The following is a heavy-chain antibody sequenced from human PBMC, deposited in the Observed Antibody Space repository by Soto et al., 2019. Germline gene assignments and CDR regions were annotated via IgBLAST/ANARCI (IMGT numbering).Heavy chain of an antibody. V-gene: IGHV1-3*01. D-gene: IGHD3-16*02. Sequence: ASVNVSCKSSGYTFTSYAIHWVRQAPGQRLEWMGWINAGNGNTKYSQKFQGRVTITRDTSASTAYMELSSLRSEDTAVYYCARSIMITFGGVIVIPPDVWGQGTTVTVSS. CDR1: GYTFTSYA. CDR2: INAGNGNT. CDR3: ARSIMITFGGVIVIPPDV. J-gene: IGHJ6*02.